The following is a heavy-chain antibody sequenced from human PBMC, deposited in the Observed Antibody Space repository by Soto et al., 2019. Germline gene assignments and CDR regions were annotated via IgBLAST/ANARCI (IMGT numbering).Heavy chain of an antibody. V-gene: IGHV1-69*01. D-gene: IGHD2-2*02. Sequence: QVQLVQSGAEVKKPGSSVKVSCKASGGTFNTYSISWVRQAPGQGLEWMGGIIPMFGTANYAQKFQGRVTITADESTSTAYMDLSSLRSEDTAVYYCARAPRYCSSTSCYNGWFDPWGQGTLVTVSS. J-gene: IGHJ5*02. CDR3: ARAPRYCSSTSCYNGWFDP. CDR1: GGTFNTYS. CDR2: IIPMFGTA.